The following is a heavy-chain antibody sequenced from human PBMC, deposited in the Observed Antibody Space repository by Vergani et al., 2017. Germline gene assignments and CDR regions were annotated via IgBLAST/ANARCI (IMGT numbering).Heavy chain of an antibody. D-gene: IGHD3-3*01. V-gene: IGHV4-61*02. CDR3: ARTGYDFWSGYLDY. CDR1: GGSISSGSYY. CDR2: IYTSGST. Sequence: QVQLQESGPGLVKPSQTLSLTCTVSGGSISSGSYYWSWIRQPPGKGLEWIGRIYTSGSTNYNPSLKSRVTISVDTSKNQFSLKLSSVTAADTAVYYCARTGYDFWSGYLDYWGQGTLVTVSS. J-gene: IGHJ4*02.